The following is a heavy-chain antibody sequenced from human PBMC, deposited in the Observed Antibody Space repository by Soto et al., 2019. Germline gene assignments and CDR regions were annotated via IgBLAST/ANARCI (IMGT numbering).Heavy chain of an antibody. V-gene: IGHV4-4*02. CDR2: IYHSGST. Sequence: QVQLQESGPGLVKPSGTLSLTCAVSGGSISSSNWWSWDRQPPGKGLEWIGEIYHSGSTNYNPSLKSRVPISVDTSKNPFSLKLRSVTAADTAVYYCASLGRRWLQSDYWGQGTLVTVSS. CDR3: ASLGRRWLQSDY. CDR1: GGSISSSNW. D-gene: IGHD5-12*01. J-gene: IGHJ4*02.